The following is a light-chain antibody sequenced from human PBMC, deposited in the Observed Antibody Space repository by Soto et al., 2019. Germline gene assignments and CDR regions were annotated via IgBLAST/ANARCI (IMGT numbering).Light chain of an antibody. CDR2: EVS. CDR3: SSYTSKATGV. J-gene: IGLJ1*01. Sequence: QSALTQPASVSGSPGQSITISCTGTSSDVGGYNYVSWYQQHPGKAPKLIIYEVSNRPSGVSNRFSGSKSGNTASLTISGLQAEDEADSYCSSYTSKATGVFGTGTKLTVL. CDR1: SSDVGGYNY. V-gene: IGLV2-14*01.